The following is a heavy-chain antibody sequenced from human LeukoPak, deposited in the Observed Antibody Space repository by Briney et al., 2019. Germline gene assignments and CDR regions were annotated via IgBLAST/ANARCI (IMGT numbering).Heavy chain of an antibody. V-gene: IGHV4-59*01. J-gene: IGHJ6*03. CDR3: ARSSEGRYYYDSSGFSYYYYYMDV. CDR1: GGSISSYY. D-gene: IGHD3-22*01. CDR2: IYYSGST. Sequence: SETLSLTCTVSGGSISSYYWSWIRQPPGKGLEWIGYIYYSGSTYYNPSLRSRVTISVDTSKDQFSLKLSSVTAADTAVYYCARSSEGRYYYDSSGFSYYYYYMDVWGKGTTVTISS.